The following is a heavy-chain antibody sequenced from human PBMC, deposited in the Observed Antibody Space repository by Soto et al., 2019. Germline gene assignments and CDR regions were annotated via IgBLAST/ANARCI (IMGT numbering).Heavy chain of an antibody. D-gene: IGHD3-3*01. CDR2: VYHTVRT. J-gene: IGHJ4*02. CDR1: GGSFKSGSYS. V-gene: IGHV4-61*01. CDR3: ARDFAYFDS. Sequence: SETLSLTCTVSGGSFKSGSYSWSWIRQPPGKGLEWIGYVYHTVRTSYNPSLKSRVSISMGTSKNQFSLNLDSVTAADTAVYFCARDFAYFDSWGQGTLVTVSS.